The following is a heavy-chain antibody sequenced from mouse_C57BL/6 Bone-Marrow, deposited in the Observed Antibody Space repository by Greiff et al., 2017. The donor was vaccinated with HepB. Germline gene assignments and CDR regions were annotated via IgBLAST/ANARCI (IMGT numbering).Heavy chain of an antibody. CDR2: INPNYGTT. D-gene: IGHD1-1*01. CDR3: ARSYYGSRPFDY. J-gene: IGHJ2*01. V-gene: IGHV1-39*01. CDR1: GYSFTDYN. Sequence: EVKLMESGPELVKPGASVKISCKASGYSFTDYNMNWVKQSNGKSLEWIGVINPNYGTTSYNQKFKGKATLTVDQSSSTTYMQLNSLTTEDSAVYYCARSYYGSRPFDYWGQGTTLTVSS.